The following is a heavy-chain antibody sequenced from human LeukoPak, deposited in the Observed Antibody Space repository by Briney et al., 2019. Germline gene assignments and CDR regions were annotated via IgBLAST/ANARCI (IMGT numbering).Heavy chain of an antibody. CDR2: ISGSGGST. J-gene: IGHJ4*02. CDR1: GFTFSSYA. V-gene: IGHV3-23*01. D-gene: IGHD3-22*01. Sequence: GVSLRLSCAASGFTFSSYAMSWVRQAPGKGLEWASAISGSGGSTYYADSVKGRFTISRDNSKNTLYLQMNSLRAEDTAVYYCAKDPPLGYYYDSSGYTFDYWGQGTLVTVSS. CDR3: AKDPPLGYYYDSSGYTFDY.